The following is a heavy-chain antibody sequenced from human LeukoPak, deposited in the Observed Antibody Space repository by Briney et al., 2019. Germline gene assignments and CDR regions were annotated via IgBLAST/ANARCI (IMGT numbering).Heavy chain of an antibody. CDR1: GFTFSSYS. Sequence: PGGSLRLSCAASGFTFSSYSMNWVRQAPGKGLEWVSSISSSSSYIYYADSVKGRFTISRDNAKNSLYLQMNSLRAEDTAVYYCAGDLAPMPGYSSSWYVGYFDYWGQGTLVTVSS. V-gene: IGHV3-21*01. CDR3: AGDLAPMPGYSSSWYVGYFDY. D-gene: IGHD6-13*01. J-gene: IGHJ4*02. CDR2: ISSSSSYI.